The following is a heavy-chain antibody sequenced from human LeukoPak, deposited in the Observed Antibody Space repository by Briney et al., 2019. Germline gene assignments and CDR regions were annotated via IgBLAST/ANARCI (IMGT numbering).Heavy chain of an antibody. J-gene: IGHJ6*02. CDR2: INHSGST. CDR1: GGSFSGYY. V-gene: IGHV4-34*01. Sequence: SETLSLTCAVYGGSFSGYYWSWIRQPPGKGLEWIGEINHSGSTNYNPSLKSRVTISVDTSKNQFSLKLSSVTAADTAVYYRARVRSRYCSSTSCTQAHMDVWGQGTTVTVSS. CDR3: ARVRSRYCSSTSCTQAHMDV. D-gene: IGHD2-2*01.